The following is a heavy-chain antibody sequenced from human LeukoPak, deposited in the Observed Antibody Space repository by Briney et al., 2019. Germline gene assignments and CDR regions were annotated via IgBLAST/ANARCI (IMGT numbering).Heavy chain of an antibody. D-gene: IGHD5-18*01. V-gene: IGHV3-73*01. J-gene: IGHJ4*02. CDR3: TRHPSSEDTAMVTIDY. CDR1: GFTFSGSA. CDR2: IRSKANSYAT. Sequence: GGSLRLSCAASGFTFSGSAMHWVRQASGKGLEWVGRIRSKANSYATAYAASVKGRFTISRDDSKNTAYLQMNSLKTEATAVYYCTRHPSSEDTAMVTIDYWGQGTLVTVSS.